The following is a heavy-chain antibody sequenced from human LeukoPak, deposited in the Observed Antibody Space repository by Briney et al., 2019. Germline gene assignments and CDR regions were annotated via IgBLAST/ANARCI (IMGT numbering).Heavy chain of an antibody. V-gene: IGHV1-8*01. CDR1: GYTFTSYD. Sequence: ASVTVSCPASGYTFTSYDFNWVRQAPGQRPEWMGWMSPNSGDTGYAQKFQDRVTMTRNTPISTAYMELSSLRSDDTAVYYCAGGPPNWGYDYWGPGTLVTVSS. CDR3: AGGPPNWGYDY. CDR2: MSPNSGDT. J-gene: IGHJ4*02. D-gene: IGHD7-27*01.